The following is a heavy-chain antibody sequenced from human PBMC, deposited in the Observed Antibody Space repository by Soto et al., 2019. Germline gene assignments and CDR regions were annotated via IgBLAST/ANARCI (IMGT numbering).Heavy chain of an antibody. Sequence: QVQLVQSGAEVKKPGSSVKVSCRASGVTFSDYAISWVRQAPGQGLEWMGGIIPLSASAKFAQEFQGRVTITADKSTRTAYMELTSVRSEDTAVYYCATGLLAAAPLNYWGQGTLVTVSS. V-gene: IGHV1-69*06. CDR1: GVTFSDYA. J-gene: IGHJ4*02. D-gene: IGHD6-13*01. CDR2: IIPLSASA. CDR3: ATGLLAAAPLNY.